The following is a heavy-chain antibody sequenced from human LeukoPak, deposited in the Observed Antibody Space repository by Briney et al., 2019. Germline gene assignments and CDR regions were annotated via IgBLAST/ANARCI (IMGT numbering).Heavy chain of an antibody. D-gene: IGHD3-16*01. CDR3: ARGVGGGYYYYMDV. CDR2: MYTSGST. V-gene: IGHV4-39*07. Sequence: SETLSLTCTVSGGSNSISSYYWGWARQPPGKGLEWIGGMYTSGSTYFNPSLKSRVTISIDRSTKQFSLNLTSVTAADTAVYYCARGVGGGYYYYMDVWGTGTTVSVSS. J-gene: IGHJ6*03. CDR1: GGSNSISSYY.